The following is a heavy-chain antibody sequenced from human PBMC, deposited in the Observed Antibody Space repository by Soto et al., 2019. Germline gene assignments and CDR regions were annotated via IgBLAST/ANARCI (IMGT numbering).Heavy chain of an antibody. CDR3: AKGPRITMIVPGDWFDP. CDR2: ISGSGGST. J-gene: IGHJ5*02. D-gene: IGHD3-22*01. V-gene: IGHV3-23*01. Sequence: TGGSLRLSCAASGFTFSSYAMSWVRQAPGKGLEWVSAISGSGGSTYYADSVKGWFTISRDNSKNTLYLQMNSLRAEDTAVYYCAKGPRITMIVPGDWFDPWGQGTLVTVSS. CDR1: GFTFSSYA.